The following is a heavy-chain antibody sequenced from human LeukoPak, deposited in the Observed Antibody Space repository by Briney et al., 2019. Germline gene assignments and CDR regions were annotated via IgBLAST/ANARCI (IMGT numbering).Heavy chain of an antibody. D-gene: IGHD2-2*01. CDR1: GFTLSDYY. Sequence: GGSLRLSCVGSGFTLSDYYTSWIRQAPGKGLEWVAVLGNSDNNIFYSDSVKGRFTISRDNAKNSVNSLRAEDTAVYFCAREQWYRFDNWGQGALVTVSS. V-gene: IGHV3-11*01. CDR2: LGNSDNNI. CDR3: AREQWYRFDN. J-gene: IGHJ4*02.